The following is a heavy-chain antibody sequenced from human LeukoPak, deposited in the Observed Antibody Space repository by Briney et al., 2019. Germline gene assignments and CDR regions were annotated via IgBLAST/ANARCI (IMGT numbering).Heavy chain of an antibody. J-gene: IGHJ6*03. V-gene: IGHV1-2*02. CDR2: INPNSGGT. CDR1: GYTFTGYY. Sequence: ASVKVSCKASGYTFTGYYMHWVRQAPGQGLEWMGWINPNSGGTNYAQKFQGRVTMTRDTSISTAYMELSRLRSDDTAVYYCARDRSQSGYYYYYMDVWGKGTTVTISS. CDR3: ARDRSQSGYYYYYMDV. D-gene: IGHD3-10*01.